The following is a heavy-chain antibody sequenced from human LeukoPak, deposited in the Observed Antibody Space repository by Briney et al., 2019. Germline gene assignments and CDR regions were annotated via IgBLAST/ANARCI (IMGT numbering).Heavy chain of an antibody. Sequence: SVKVSCKASGGTFSSYAISWVRQAPGQGLEWMGRIIPILGIANYAQKFQGRVTITADKSTSTAYMELSSLRSEDTAVYYCARELSWSGSLSNYYYYYGTDVWGQGTTVTVSS. CDR3: ARELSWSGSLSNYYYYYGTDV. CDR1: GGTFSSYA. CDR2: IIPILGIA. V-gene: IGHV1-69*04. J-gene: IGHJ6*02. D-gene: IGHD1-26*01.